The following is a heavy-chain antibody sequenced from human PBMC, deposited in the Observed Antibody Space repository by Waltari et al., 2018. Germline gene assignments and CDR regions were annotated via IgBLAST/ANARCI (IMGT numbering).Heavy chain of an antibody. D-gene: IGHD3-22*01. V-gene: IGHV1-2*06. J-gene: IGHJ5*02. CDR2: INPKTGYT. Sequence: QVQLVQSGAEVKKPGASVKVSCKASGYTFTGYYFHWVRQAPGQGLEWMGRINPKTGYTTYAQECQGRVTMTRDTSISTAYMELTSLRSEDTAVYYCARDWGYYSDTSGYPSNWFGPWGQGTLVTVSS. CDR3: ARDWGYYSDTSGYPSNWFGP. CDR1: GYTFTGYY.